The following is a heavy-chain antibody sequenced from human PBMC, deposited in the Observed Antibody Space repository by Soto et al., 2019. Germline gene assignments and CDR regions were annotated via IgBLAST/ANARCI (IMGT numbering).Heavy chain of an antibody. V-gene: IGHV3-30-3*01. CDR1: GFTFSSYA. D-gene: IGHD3-9*01. CDR2: ISYDGSNK. Sequence: QVQLVESGGGVVQPGRSLRLSCAASGFTFSSYAMHWVRQAPGKGLEWVAVISYDGSNKYYADSVKGRFTISRDNSKNTLYLQMNSLRAEDTAVYYCARAIWADPWGQGTLVTVSS. CDR3: ARAIWADP. J-gene: IGHJ5*02.